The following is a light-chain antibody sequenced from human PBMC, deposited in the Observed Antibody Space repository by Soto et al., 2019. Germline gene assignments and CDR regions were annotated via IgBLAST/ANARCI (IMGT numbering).Light chain of an antibody. V-gene: IGLV1-40*01. CDR2: GNS. CDR1: SSNIGAAYD. Sequence: QSVVTQPPSVSGAPGQRVTISCTGSSSNIGAAYDVHWYQQFPGTAPKIIIYGNSNRPSGVPDRFSGSKSGTSASLDITGLQAEDEADYYCQSYERSLSGYVFGTGTKLTVL. CDR3: QSYERSLSGYV. J-gene: IGLJ1*01.